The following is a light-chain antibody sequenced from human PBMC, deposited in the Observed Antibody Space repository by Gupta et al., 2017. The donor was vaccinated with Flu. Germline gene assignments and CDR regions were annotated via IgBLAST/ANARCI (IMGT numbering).Light chain of an antibody. Sequence: QSALTQPASVSGSPGQSISISCTGTTNDVGGYNSVSWYQHHSGKAPKLLIYDVNKWPSGVSHRFSGSKSGNTASLTISGLQAEDEADYYCSSHTISITLVFGTGTKVNVL. J-gene: IGLJ1*01. V-gene: IGLV2-14*01. CDR1: TNDVGGYNS. CDR2: DVN. CDR3: SSHTISITLV.